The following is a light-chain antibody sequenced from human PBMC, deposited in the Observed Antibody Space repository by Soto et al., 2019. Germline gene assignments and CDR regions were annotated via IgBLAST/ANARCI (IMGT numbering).Light chain of an antibody. Sequence: QSFMTQPPSASGTPGQRVAISCSGSSSNIGSNAVNWYQQLPGAAPKLLIYKNNLRPSGVPDRFSGSKSGASASLAISGLQSEDESDYYCAAWDDSLKGLVFGGGTKVTVL. J-gene: IGLJ2*01. CDR2: KNN. V-gene: IGLV1-44*01. CDR3: AAWDDSLKGLV. CDR1: SSNIGSNA.